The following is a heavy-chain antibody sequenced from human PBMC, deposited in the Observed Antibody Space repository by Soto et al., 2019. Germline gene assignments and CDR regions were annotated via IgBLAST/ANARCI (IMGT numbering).Heavy chain of an antibody. Sequence: GVLRLSCVASGFFLRDFGMHWVRQAPGKGLEWVSVIWYDGSNTYHGESVKGRFTMSRDISKNTLYLQMDSLRPEDTAVDYCARAMAGKWHPFYYWGHGTLVTVSS. D-gene: IGHD6-19*01. CDR2: IWYDGSNT. J-gene: IGHJ4*01. V-gene: IGHV3-33*01. CDR3: ARAMAGKWHPFYY. CDR1: GFFLRDFG.